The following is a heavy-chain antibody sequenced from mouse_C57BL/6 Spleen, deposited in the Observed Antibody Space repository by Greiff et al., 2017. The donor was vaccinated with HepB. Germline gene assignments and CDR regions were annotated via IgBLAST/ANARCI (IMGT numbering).Heavy chain of an antibody. V-gene: IGHV5-4*03. CDR3: ARDYYGSRGENYAMDY. CDR2: ISDGGSYT. J-gene: IGHJ4*01. Sequence: EVMLVESGGGLVKPGGSLKLSCAASGFTFSSYAMSWVRQTPEKRLEWVATISDGGSYTYYPDNVKGRFTISRDNAKNNLYLQMSHLKSEDTAMYYCARDYYGSRGENYAMDYWGQGTSVTVSS. D-gene: IGHD1-1*01. CDR1: GFTFSSYA.